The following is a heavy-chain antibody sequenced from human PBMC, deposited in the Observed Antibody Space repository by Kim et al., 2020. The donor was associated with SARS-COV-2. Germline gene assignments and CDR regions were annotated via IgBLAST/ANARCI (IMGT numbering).Heavy chain of an antibody. J-gene: IGHJ6*02. Sequence: GGSLRLSCAASGFTVSSNYMSWVRQAPGKGLEWVSVIYSGGSTYYADSVKGRFTISRDNSKNTLYLQMNSLRAEDTAVYYCAREGVVAADATDENYYYYYGMDVWGQGTTVTVSS. V-gene: IGHV3-53*01. CDR3: AREGVVAADATDENYYYYYGMDV. D-gene: IGHD2-15*01. CDR2: IYSGGST. CDR1: GFTVSSNY.